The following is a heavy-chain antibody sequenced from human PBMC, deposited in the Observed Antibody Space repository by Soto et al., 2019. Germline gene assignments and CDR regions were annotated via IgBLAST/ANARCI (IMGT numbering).Heavy chain of an antibody. Sequence: GESLKISCKGSGYSFTSYWINWVRQMPGKGLEWMGRIDPSDSNSNYSPSFQGHVTISADKSISTAYLQWSSLKASDTAMYYCARPSDYLWGSYRFVAFDIWGQGTMVTVSS. J-gene: IGHJ3*02. D-gene: IGHD3-16*02. V-gene: IGHV5-10-1*01. CDR1: GYSFTSYW. CDR2: IDPSDSNS. CDR3: ARPSDYLWGSYRFVAFDI.